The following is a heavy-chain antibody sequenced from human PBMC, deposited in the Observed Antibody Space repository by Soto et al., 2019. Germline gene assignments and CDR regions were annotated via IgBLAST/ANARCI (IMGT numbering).Heavy chain of an antibody. Sequence: QVQVKQWGAGVLKPSETLSLTCGVYGGSFSGYYWTWLRQPPGKGLEWIGEISHSGSTDYNPSRWGRVTISIDASKNQLSLNLNSVTAADTAVYYCARGPMSDWPLCSHWGQGILVTVSS. CDR3: ARGPMSDWPLCSH. D-gene: IGHD3-10*02. CDR1: GGSFSGYY. CDR2: ISHSGST. V-gene: IGHV4-34*01. J-gene: IGHJ4*02.